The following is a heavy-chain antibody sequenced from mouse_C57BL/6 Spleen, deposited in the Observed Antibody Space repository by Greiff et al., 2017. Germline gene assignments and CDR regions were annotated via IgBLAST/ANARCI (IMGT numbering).Heavy chain of an antibody. CDR2: ISSGGSYT. J-gene: IGHJ1*03. CDR3: ARQITTVVATIYWYFDV. CDR1: GFTFSSYG. D-gene: IGHD1-1*01. Sequence: EVKLQESGGDLVKPGGSLKLSCAASGFTFSSYGMSWVRQTPDKRLEWVATISSGGSYTYYPDSVKGRFTISRDNAKNTLYLQMSSLKSEDTAMYYCARQITTVVATIYWYFDVWGTGTTVTVSS. V-gene: IGHV5-6*01.